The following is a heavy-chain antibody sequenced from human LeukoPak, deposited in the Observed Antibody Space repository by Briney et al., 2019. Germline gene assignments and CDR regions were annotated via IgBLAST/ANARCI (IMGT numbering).Heavy chain of an antibody. CDR1: GSSFISYW. Sequence: GEALKISCSASGSSFISYWIGGVRQMPGKGVEWRDIIYPDDSDTRYSPSFQGQFTISADKSINTAYLQWSNLKAADTAMYYCARHPPRGLAKDVFDIWGQGTIVTVSS. CDR3: ARHPPRGLAKDVFDI. J-gene: IGHJ3*02. CDR2: IYPDDSDT. V-gene: IGHV5-51*01. D-gene: IGHD3/OR15-3a*01.